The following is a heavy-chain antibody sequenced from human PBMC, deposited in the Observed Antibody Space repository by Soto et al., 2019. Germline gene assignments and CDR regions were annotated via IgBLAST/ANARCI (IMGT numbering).Heavy chain of an antibody. Sequence: GGSLRLSCAASGFTFSSYAMSWVRQAPGRGLEWVSAISGSDGSTYYADSVKGRFTISRDNAKNTLYLQMNSLRAEDTAVYYCAKDLGDIAAAGNPDYWGQGTLVTVSS. D-gene: IGHD6-13*01. CDR1: GFTFSSYA. CDR2: ISGSDGST. J-gene: IGHJ4*02. CDR3: AKDLGDIAAAGNPDY. V-gene: IGHV3-23*01.